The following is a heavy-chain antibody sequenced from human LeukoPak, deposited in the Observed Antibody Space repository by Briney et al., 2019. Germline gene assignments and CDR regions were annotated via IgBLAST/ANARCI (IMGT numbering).Heavy chain of an antibody. D-gene: IGHD3-22*01. V-gene: IGHV4-34*01. CDR3: ARATPDSSGYYYYYYGMDV. Sequence: SETLSLTCAVYGGSFSGYYWSWIRQPPGKGLEWIGEINHSGSTNYNPSLKSRVTISVDTSKNQFSLKLSSVTVADTAVYYCARATPDSSGYYYYYYGMDVWGQGTTVTVSS. CDR1: GGSFSGYY. CDR2: INHSGST. J-gene: IGHJ6*02.